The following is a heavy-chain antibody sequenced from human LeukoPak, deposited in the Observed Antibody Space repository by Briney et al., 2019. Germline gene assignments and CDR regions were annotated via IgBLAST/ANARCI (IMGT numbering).Heavy chain of an antibody. CDR2: ISGSGDNT. V-gene: IGHV3-23*01. Sequence: PGGSLGLSCAASGFSFSNAWMIWVRRTPGKGLEWVSGISGSGDNTLYAASVKGRFTISRDNSKNTLYLEMNSLRAEDTAIYYCAKMKGHPLQKYYMDVWGQGTTVTVSS. D-gene: IGHD2/OR15-2a*01. CDR3: AKMKGHPLQKYYMDV. CDR1: GFSFSNAW. J-gene: IGHJ6*01.